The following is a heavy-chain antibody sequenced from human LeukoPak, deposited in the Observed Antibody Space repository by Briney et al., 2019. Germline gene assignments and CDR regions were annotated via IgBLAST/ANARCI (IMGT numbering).Heavy chain of an antibody. CDR3: ARDRSGWQLLDY. CDR2: INPNSGGT. J-gene: IGHJ4*02. Sequence: ASVKVSCKASGYTFTAYYMHWVRQAPGQGLEWMGWINPNSGGTNFAQKFQGRVTMTRDTSISTAYMELSRLRSDDTAVYYCARDRSGWQLLDYWGQGTLVTVSS. V-gene: IGHV1-2*02. D-gene: IGHD2-15*01. CDR1: GYTFTAYY.